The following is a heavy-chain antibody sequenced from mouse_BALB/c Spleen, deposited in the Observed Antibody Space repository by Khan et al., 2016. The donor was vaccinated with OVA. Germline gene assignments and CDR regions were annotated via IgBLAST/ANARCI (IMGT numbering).Heavy chain of an antibody. Sequence: EVELVESGGDLVKPGGSLKLSCAASGFIFSSYGMSWVRQTPDKRLEWVATMSSGGSFTYYLESVKGRFTISRDNANNTLYLQVNSLKSEDTAMYYGSRFITTTPVDYYGMDYWGQGTSSPSPQ. D-gene: IGHD1-2*01. V-gene: IGHV5-6*01. CDR1: GFIFSSYG. CDR3: SRFITTTPVDYYGMDY. J-gene: IGHJ4*01. CDR2: MSSGGSFT.